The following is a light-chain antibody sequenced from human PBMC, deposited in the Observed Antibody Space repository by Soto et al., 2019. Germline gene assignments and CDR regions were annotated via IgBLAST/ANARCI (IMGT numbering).Light chain of an antibody. CDR2: DVS. CDR3: CSYAGTYTYV. Sequence: QSVLTQPRSVSGSPGQSVTISCTGTSSDVGAYNYVSWYQQHPGKAPELMIYDVSKRPSGVPDRFSGSKSGNTASLTISGLQAEDEADHYCCSYAGTYTYVFGTGTKVTVL. J-gene: IGLJ1*01. V-gene: IGLV2-11*01. CDR1: SSDVGAYNY.